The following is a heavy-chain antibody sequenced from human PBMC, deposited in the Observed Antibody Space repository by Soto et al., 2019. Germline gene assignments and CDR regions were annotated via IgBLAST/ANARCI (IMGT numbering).Heavy chain of an antibody. CDR2: IYYSGST. CDR1: GDSLSRYY. Sequence: SETLSLTCTVSGDSLSRYYWSWIRQPPGKGLEWIGYIYYSGSTNYNPSLKSRVTISVDTSKNQFSLKLSSVTAADTAVYYCARVQASYDFDYWGQGTLVTVSS. V-gene: IGHV4-59*01. D-gene: IGHD5-18*01. CDR3: ARVQASYDFDY. J-gene: IGHJ4*02.